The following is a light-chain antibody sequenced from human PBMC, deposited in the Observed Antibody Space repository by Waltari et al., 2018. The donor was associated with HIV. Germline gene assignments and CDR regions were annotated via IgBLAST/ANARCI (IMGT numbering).Light chain of an antibody. Sequence: DVVMTQSPLSLSVTLGQPASISCRSSQSLVSSDGNTYLNWFHQRPGQSPRRLIYKVSKRDSGVPDRFSGSGSGTDFTLKISRVEAEDVGFYYCMQGTHWPLTFGGGTRVDIK. J-gene: IGKJ4*01. CDR1: QSLVSSDGNTY. V-gene: IGKV2-30*01. CDR2: KVS. CDR3: MQGTHWPLT.